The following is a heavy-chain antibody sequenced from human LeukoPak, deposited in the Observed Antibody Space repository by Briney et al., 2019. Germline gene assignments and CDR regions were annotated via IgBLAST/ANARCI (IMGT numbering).Heavy chain of an antibody. CDR1: GFTFSSYG. CDR3: AKDRSLYYYDNQDLDY. V-gene: IGHV3-30*02. D-gene: IGHD3-22*01. Sequence: GGSLRLSYAASGFTFSSYGMHWVRQAPGKGLEWVAFIRYDGSNKYYADSVKGRFTISRDNSKNTLYLQMNSLRAEDTAVYYCAKDRSLYYYDNQDLDYWGQGTLVTVSS. CDR2: IRYDGSNK. J-gene: IGHJ4*02.